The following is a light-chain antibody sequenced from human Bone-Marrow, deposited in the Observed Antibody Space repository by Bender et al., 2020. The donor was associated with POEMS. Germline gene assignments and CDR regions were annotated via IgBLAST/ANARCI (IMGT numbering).Light chain of an antibody. CDR2: QKR. Sequence: SYELTQPPSVSVSPGQTASITCSGDELGVKSAPWYQQKPGQSPVLVIYQKRRRPLGIPERCAGSNSGNTATLTISRAEAGDEADYYCQVWDNSAHYVFGTGTKVTVV. V-gene: IGLV3-1*01. CDR1: ELGVKS. J-gene: IGLJ1*01. CDR3: QVWDNSAHYV.